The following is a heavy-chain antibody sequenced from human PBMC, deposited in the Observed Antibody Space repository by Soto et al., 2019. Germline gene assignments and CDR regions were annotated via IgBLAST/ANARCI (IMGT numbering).Heavy chain of an antibody. CDR1: GFTFSSYA. CDR3: AMDLTYIYCGGDRHTPNAFDI. Sequence: PGGSLRLSCAASGFTFSSYAMSWVRQAPGKGLEWVSAISGSGGSTYYADSVKGRFTISRDNSKNTLYLQMNSLRAEDTAVYYCAMDLTYIYCGGDRHTPNAFDIWGQGTMVTGSS. D-gene: IGHD2-21*01. CDR2: ISGSGGST. V-gene: IGHV3-23*01. J-gene: IGHJ3*02.